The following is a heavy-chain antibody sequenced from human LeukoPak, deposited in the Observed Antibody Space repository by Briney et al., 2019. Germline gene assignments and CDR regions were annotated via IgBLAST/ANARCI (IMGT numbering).Heavy chain of an antibody. D-gene: IGHD3-22*01. CDR3: ARGRGYYDSSGYFDY. CDR2: INPNSGGT. Sequence: ASVKVSXKASGYTFTGYYMHWMRQAHGQGLEWMGWINPNSGGTNYAQKFQGRVTMTRDTSISTAYMELSRLRSDDTAVYYCARGRGYYDSSGYFDYWGQGTLVTVSS. J-gene: IGHJ4*02. V-gene: IGHV1-2*02. CDR1: GYTFTGYY.